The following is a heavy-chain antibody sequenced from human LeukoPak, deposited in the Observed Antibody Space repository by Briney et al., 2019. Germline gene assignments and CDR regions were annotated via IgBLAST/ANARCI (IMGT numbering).Heavy chain of an antibody. D-gene: IGHD2-15*01. J-gene: IGHJ4*02. Sequence: ASVKVSCKVSGYTLTELSMHWVRQAPGKGLEWMGGFDPEDGETIYAQKFQGRVTMTEDTSTDTAYMEPSSLRSEDTAVYYCATAHAYCSGGSCYSLDYWGQGTLVTVSS. CDR3: ATAHAYCSGGSCYSLDY. CDR2: FDPEDGET. CDR1: GYTLTELS. V-gene: IGHV1-24*01.